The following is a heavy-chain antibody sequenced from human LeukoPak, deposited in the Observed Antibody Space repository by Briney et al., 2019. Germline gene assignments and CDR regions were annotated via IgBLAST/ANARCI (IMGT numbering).Heavy chain of an antibody. J-gene: IGHJ4*02. D-gene: IGHD2-21*01. CDR1: GFTFNNYV. Sequence: QPGGSLRLSCAASGFTFNNYVMSGFRQSPGKGLEGVSAISGSGGGAYYANSVKGRFTISRDNSKNTLYLQMNSLRAEDTAVYYCAKDSIDVIAVYYFDYWGQGTLVTVSS. CDR2: ISGSGGGA. CDR3: AKDSIDVIAVYYFDY. V-gene: IGHV3-23*01.